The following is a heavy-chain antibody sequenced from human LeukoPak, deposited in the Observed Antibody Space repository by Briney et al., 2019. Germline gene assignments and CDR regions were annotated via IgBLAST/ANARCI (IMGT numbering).Heavy chain of an antibody. Sequence: GGSLRLSCAASGFTFSNAWMSWVRQAPGKGLEWVARIKSKTDGGTTDYAAPVKGRFTISRDDSKNTLYLQMNSLKTEDTAVYYCTTEDGYCSSTCCYSFDYWGEGTLVTVSS. D-gene: IGHD2-2*02. CDR3: TTEDGYCSSTCCYSFDY. CDR2: IKSKTDGGTT. CDR1: GFTFSNAW. J-gene: IGHJ4*02. V-gene: IGHV3-15*01.